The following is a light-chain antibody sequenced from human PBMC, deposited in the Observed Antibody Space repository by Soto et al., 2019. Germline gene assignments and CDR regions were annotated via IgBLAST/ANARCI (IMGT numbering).Light chain of an antibody. J-gene: IGKJ4*01. CDR1: QSISSY. CDR3: QQSYSTPLS. Sequence: DIPMTQSPSSLSASVGDRVTITCRASQSISSYLNWYQQKPEKAPKLLIYAASSLQSGVRSRFSGSGSGTDFTLTISSLQPEDFATYYCQQSYSTPLSFDGGTKVEIK. V-gene: IGKV1-39*01. CDR2: AAS.